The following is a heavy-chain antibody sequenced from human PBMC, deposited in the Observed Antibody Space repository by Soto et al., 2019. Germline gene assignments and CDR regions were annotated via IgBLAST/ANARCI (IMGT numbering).Heavy chain of an antibody. CDR3: TQSHYSSSGYYYMDV. V-gene: IGHV2-5*02. J-gene: IGHJ6*03. CDR2: IYWDDDK. D-gene: IGHD6-6*01. Sequence: QITLKESGPTLVKPTQTLTLTCTFSGFSLSTSGVGVGWIRQPPGKALKWFALIYWDDDKRYSPSLKSRLTITKDTSKNQVVLTLTNMDPVDTATYYCTQSHYSSSGYYYMDVWGKGTTVTVSS. CDR1: GFSLSTSGVG.